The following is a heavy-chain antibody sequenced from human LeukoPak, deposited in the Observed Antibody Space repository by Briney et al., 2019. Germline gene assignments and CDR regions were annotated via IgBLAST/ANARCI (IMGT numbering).Heavy chain of an antibody. V-gene: IGHV1-46*01. CDR2: INLIAGLT. CDR3: ARDAYNYYYSDY. D-gene: IGHD5-24*01. CDR1: GYTFTNYY. J-gene: IGHJ4*02. Sequence: ASVKVSCKASGYTFTNYYIHWLRQAPGQGPEWMGMINLIAGLTHYAPKFQGRVTMTRDTSTSTVYMELSSLRSEDTAVYYCARDAYNYYYSDYWGQGTLVTVSS.